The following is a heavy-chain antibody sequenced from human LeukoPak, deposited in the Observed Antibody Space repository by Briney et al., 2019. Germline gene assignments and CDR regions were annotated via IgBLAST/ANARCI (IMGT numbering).Heavy chain of an antibody. CDR3: AKRSAESSGYFDY. J-gene: IGHJ4*02. D-gene: IGHD6-19*01. V-gene: IGHV3-7*03. Sequence: GGSLRLSCAASGFTFSSQWMSWVRQAPGKGLEWVANVNQAGTEKYYVDSVKGRFTISRDNAENSLYLQMNSLRAEDTAVYYCAKRSAESSGYFDYWGQGTLVTVSS. CDR2: VNQAGTEK. CDR1: GFTFSSQW.